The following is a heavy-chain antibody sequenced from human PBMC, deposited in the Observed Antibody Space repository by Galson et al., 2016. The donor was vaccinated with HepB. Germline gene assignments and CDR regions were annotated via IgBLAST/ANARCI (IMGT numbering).Heavy chain of an antibody. CDR1: GYTFSSNY. V-gene: IGHV1-46*01. CDR2: IKATSGSK. CDR3: ARGGSSGWYYLDY. Sequence: SVKVSCKASGYTFSSNYIHWVRQAPGQGLEWMGIIKATSGSKNYAQKFQGRVTMTRDTSTSTVYMELSSLRSDDTAVYYCARGGSSGWYYLDYWGQGTLVTVSS. J-gene: IGHJ4*02. D-gene: IGHD6-19*01.